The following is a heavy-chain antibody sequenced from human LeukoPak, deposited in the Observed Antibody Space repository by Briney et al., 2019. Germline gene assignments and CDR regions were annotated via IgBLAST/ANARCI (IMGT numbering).Heavy chain of an antibody. CDR1: GGTFSSYA. V-gene: IGHV1-18*01. D-gene: IGHD3-3*01. CDR2: ISAYNGNT. Sequence: ASVKVSRMASGGTFSSYAISWVRPAPGQGLEWMGWISAYNGNTNYAQKLQGRVTMTTDTSTSTAYMELRSLRSDDTAVYYCARMDYDLSPGHFDYWGQGTLVTVSS. CDR3: ARMDYDLSPGHFDY. J-gene: IGHJ4*02.